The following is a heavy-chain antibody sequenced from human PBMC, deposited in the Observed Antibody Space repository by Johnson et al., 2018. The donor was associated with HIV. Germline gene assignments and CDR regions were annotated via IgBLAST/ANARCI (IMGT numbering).Heavy chain of an antibody. CDR1: GFTFSSYG. V-gene: IGHV3-7*03. CDR2: IKQDGSEK. Sequence: VQLVESGGGVVQPGRSLRLSCAASGFTFSSYGMHWVRQAPGKGLEWVANIKQDGSEKYYVGSLEGRFTVSRDNAKNLLYLQMNSLRAEDTALYYCAKGGYSGSYFGFDIWGQGTLVTVSS. CDR3: AKGGYSGSYFGFDI. J-gene: IGHJ3*02. D-gene: IGHD1-26*01.